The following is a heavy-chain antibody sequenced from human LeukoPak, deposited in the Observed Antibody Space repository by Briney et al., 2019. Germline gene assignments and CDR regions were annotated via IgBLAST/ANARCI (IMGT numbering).Heavy chain of an antibody. Sequence: SETLSLTCTVSGGSISSGGYYWSWIRQPPGKGLEWIGYIYHSGSTYYNPSLKSRATISVDRSKNQFSLKLSSVTAADTAVYYCASSYYYDSSGYWFDPWGQGTLVTVSS. D-gene: IGHD3-22*01. V-gene: IGHV4-30-2*01. J-gene: IGHJ5*02. CDR2: IYHSGST. CDR3: ASSYYYDSSGYWFDP. CDR1: GGSISSGGYY.